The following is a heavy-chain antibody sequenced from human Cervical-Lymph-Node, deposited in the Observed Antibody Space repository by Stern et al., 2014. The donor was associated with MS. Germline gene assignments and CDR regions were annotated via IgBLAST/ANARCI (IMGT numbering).Heavy chain of an antibody. CDR2: INPNSGGT. Sequence: QMQLVQSGAEVKKPGASVKVSCKASGYTFTGYYMHWVRQAPGQGLEWMGWINPNSGGTNYAQKFQGWVTMSRDTSISTTYMELSSLKSDDTAVYYCARAGLRKEYLQHWGQGTLVSVSS. CDR1: GYTFTGYY. J-gene: IGHJ1*01. D-gene: IGHD5/OR15-5a*01. V-gene: IGHV1-2*04. CDR3: ARAGLRKEYLQH.